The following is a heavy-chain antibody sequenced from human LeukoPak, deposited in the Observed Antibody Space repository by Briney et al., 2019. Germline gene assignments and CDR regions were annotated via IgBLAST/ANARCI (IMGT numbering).Heavy chain of an antibody. CDR1: GFTFDDYA. V-gene: IGHV3-9*01. J-gene: IGHJ6*04. Sequence: PGGSLRLSCAASGFTFDDYAMHWVRQAPGKGLEWVSGISWNSGSIGYADSVKGRFTISRDNAKNSLYLQMNSLRAGDTAVYYCARDRGLRFLEWPWGGGPATLDVWGKGTTVTVSS. CDR2: ISWNSGSI. CDR3: ARDRGLRFLEWPWGGGPATLDV. D-gene: IGHD3-3*01.